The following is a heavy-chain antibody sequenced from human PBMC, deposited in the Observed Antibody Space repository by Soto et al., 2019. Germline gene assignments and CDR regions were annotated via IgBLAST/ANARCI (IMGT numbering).Heavy chain of an antibody. Sequence: SETLSLTCTVSDGSINNYYWSWLRQSPGKGLEWIGYINYNGKTNYNLSLKSRITISVDTSKKQFSLKMSSVTAADTAVYYCARQLGYCSGGICYRAYYFDYWGRGTLVTVSS. CDR2: INYNGKT. CDR3: ARQLGYCSGGICYRAYYFDY. J-gene: IGHJ4*02. CDR1: DGSINNYY. D-gene: IGHD2-15*01. V-gene: IGHV4-59*01.